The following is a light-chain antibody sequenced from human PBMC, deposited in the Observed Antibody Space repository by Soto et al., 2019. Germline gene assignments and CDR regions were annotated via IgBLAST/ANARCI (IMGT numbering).Light chain of an antibody. V-gene: IGKV3-15*01. CDR3: QQYNNWPPYT. CDR1: QSVSSN. Sequence: EIVMTQSPATLSVSPGERATLSCRASQSVSSNLAWYQQKPGHAPRLLIYGASTRATGTPATFSGSGSGTEFTLTICSLQSEDFAVYYCQQYNNWPPYTFGLGTKLEIK. CDR2: GAS. J-gene: IGKJ2*01.